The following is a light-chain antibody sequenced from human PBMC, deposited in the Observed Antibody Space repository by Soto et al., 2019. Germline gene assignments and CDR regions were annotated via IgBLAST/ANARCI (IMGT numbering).Light chain of an antibody. CDR2: DAS. CDR1: QGISSA. Sequence: AIQLTQSPSSLSASVGDRVTITCRASQGISSALAWDQQKPGKAPKLLIYDASSLESGVPSRFSGSGSGTDFTLTISSLQPEDFATYYCQQFNSYPTWTFGQGNKVEIK. J-gene: IGKJ1*01. CDR3: QQFNSYPTWT. V-gene: IGKV1-13*02.